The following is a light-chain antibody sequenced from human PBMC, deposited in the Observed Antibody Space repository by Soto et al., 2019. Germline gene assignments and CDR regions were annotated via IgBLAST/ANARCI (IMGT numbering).Light chain of an antibody. CDR3: QQYGSSPQT. CDR2: GAS. Sequence: EIVLTQSPGTLSLSPGERATLSCRASQSVSSSYLAWYQQKPGQAPRLLIYGASSRATAIPDRFSGSGSGKDFTLTISRLEPEDFAVYYCQQYGSSPQTFGQGTRLES. J-gene: IGKJ5*01. V-gene: IGKV3-20*01. CDR1: QSVSSSY.